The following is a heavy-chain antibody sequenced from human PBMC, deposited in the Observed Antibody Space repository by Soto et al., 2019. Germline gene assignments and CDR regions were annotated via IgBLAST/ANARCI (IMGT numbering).Heavy chain of an antibody. CDR2: MNPNSGNT. D-gene: IGHD3-3*01. Sequence: ASVKVSCKASGYTFTSYDINWVRQATGRGLEWMGWMNPNSGNTGYAQKFQGRVTMTRNTSISTAYMELSSLRSEDTAVYYCARGFKGDSYYDFWRHDYYYYGMDVWGQGTTVTVSS. V-gene: IGHV1-8*01. CDR1: GYTFTSYD. CDR3: ARGFKGDSYYDFWRHDYYYYGMDV. J-gene: IGHJ6*02.